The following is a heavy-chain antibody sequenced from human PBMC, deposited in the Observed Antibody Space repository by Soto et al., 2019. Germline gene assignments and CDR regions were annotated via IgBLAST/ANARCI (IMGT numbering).Heavy chain of an antibody. J-gene: IGHJ4*02. CDR1: GFTFNNYG. CDR3: ARGDSSGHY. D-gene: IGHD6-19*01. V-gene: IGHV3-33*01. Sequence: QVQLVESGGTVVQPGRSLRLSCAASGFTFNNYGMHWVRQAPGKGLEWVAVIWYDGSNKYYADSVKGRFTISRDNFKNTLYLQMSSLRVEDTAVYYCARGDSSGHYWGQGTLVTVSS. CDR2: IWYDGSNK.